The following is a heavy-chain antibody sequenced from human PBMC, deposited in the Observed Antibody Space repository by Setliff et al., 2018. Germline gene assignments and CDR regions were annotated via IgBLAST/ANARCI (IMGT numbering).Heavy chain of an antibody. Sequence: PGGSLRLSCAASGLTFSSYWMTWVRQAPGKGLEWLANIKQDGSDKYYVDSVKGRFTISRDNAKNSLYLQMNSLRTEDTAVYYCARDSTWYWYFDLWGRGTLVTVSS. D-gene: IGHD3-16*01. CDR1: GLTFSSYW. CDR3: ARDSTWYWYFDL. CDR2: IKQDGSDK. J-gene: IGHJ2*01. V-gene: IGHV3-7*03.